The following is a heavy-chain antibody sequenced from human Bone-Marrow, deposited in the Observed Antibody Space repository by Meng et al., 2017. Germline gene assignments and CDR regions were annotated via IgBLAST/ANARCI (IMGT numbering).Heavy chain of an antibody. Sequence: ASVKVSCKASGYTFTGYYMHWVRQAPGQGLEWMGWINPNSGGTNYAQKFQGRVTMTRDTSISTAYMELSRLRSDDTAVYYCPRNREAYYVSSADTVGDYWGQGTLVTVSS. D-gene: IGHD3-22*01. J-gene: IGHJ4*02. V-gene: IGHV1-2*02. CDR1: GYTFTGYY. CDR3: PRNREAYYVSSADTVGDY. CDR2: INPNSGGT.